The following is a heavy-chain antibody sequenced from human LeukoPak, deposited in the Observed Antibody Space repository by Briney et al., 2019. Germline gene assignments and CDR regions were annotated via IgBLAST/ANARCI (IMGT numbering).Heavy chain of an antibody. D-gene: IGHD5-24*01. V-gene: IGHV3-21*04. CDR1: GFTFSSYS. Sequence: GSLRLSCAASGFTFSSYSMNWVRQAPGKGLEWVSSISSSSSYIYYADSVEGRFTISRDNAKNSLYLQMNSLRAEDTAVYYCAKDSPALEMATIGEESYFDYWGQGTLVTVSS. J-gene: IGHJ4*02. CDR3: AKDSPALEMATIGEESYFDY. CDR2: ISSSSSYI.